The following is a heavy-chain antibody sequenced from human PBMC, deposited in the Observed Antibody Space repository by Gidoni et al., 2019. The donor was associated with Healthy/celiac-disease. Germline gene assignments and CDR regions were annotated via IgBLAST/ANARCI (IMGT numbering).Heavy chain of an antibody. J-gene: IGHJ4*02. CDR2: IRYDGSNK. Sequence: QVQLVESGGGVVQPGGSLRLACAASGFTFSSYGMHWVRQAPGKGLEWVAFIRYDGSNKYYADSVKGRFTISRDNSKNTLYLQMNSLRAEDTAVYYCANRRSGACAPFDYWGQGTLVTVSS. CDR1: GFTFSSYG. CDR3: ANRRSGACAPFDY. V-gene: IGHV3-30*02. D-gene: IGHD1-26*01.